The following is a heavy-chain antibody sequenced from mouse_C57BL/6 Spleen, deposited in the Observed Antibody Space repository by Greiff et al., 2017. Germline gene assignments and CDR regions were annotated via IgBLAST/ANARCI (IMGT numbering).Heavy chain of an antibody. Sequence: EVQLQQSGTVLARPGASVKMSCKTSGYTFTSYWMHWVKQRPGQGLEWIGAIYPGNSDTSYNQKFKGKAKLTAVTSASTAYMELSSLTNEDSAVYYCTKDYSSHWYFDVWGTGTTVTVSS. CDR2: IYPGNSDT. J-gene: IGHJ1*03. V-gene: IGHV1-5*01. CDR3: TKDYSSHWYFDV. D-gene: IGHD2-5*01. CDR1: GYTFTSYW.